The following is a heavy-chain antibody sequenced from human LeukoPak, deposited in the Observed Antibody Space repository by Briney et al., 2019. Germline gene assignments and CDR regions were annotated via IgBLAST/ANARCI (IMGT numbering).Heavy chain of an antibody. CDR2: IYPGDSDT. J-gene: IGHJ4*02. Sequence: GGSLKISCKGSGYSFTSYWIGWVRQMPGKGLEWMGIIYPGDSDTRYSPSFQGQVTISADKSISTAYLQWSSLKASDTAMYYCARQGEEAARTFDYWGQGTLVTVSS. CDR1: GYSFTSYW. V-gene: IGHV5-51*01. CDR3: ARQGEEAARTFDY. D-gene: IGHD6-6*01.